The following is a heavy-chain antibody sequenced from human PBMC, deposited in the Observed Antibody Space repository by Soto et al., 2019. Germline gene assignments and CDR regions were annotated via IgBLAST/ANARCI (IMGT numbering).Heavy chain of an antibody. D-gene: IGHD3-10*01. CDR2: ISYDGSNK. Sequence: SLKLSCASYGFTLSSYGMHLVRQAPGKGLEWVAVISYDGSNKYYADSVKGRFTISRDNSKNTLYLQMNSLRAEDTAVHYCAKALLWFGELSLMDVWGQGT. V-gene: IGHV3-30*18. J-gene: IGHJ6*02. CDR1: GFTLSSYG. CDR3: AKALLWFGELSLMDV.